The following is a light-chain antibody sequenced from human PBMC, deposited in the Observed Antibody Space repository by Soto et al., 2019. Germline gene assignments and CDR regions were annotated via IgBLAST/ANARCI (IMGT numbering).Light chain of an antibody. V-gene: IGKV3-20*01. CDR3: QQYGNSPLT. CDR2: GAS. Sequence: EIVLTQSPGTLSLSPGERATLSCRASQSVSSSYLAWYQQKPGQAPRLLIYGASSRATGIPDRFSGSGSGTDFTLTTSRLEPEDFAVYYCQQYGNSPLTFGQGTK. J-gene: IGKJ1*01. CDR1: QSVSSSY.